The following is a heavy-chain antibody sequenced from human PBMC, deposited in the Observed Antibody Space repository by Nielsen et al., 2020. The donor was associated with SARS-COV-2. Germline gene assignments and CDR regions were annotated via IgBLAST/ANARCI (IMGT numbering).Heavy chain of an antibody. D-gene: IGHD6-13*01. J-gene: IGHJ4*02. V-gene: IGHV3-30-3*01. CDR2: IAYDGDTK. CDR1: GFAFYSYG. Sequence: GESLKISCAASGFAFYSYGFHWVRQAPGKGLEWVAAIAYDGDTKYYADSVRGRFTFSRDGSKTTLYLQMNSLRAEDTAVYYCARVGDSSSWYWSYFDYWGQGTLVTVSS. CDR3: ARVGDSSSWYWSYFDY.